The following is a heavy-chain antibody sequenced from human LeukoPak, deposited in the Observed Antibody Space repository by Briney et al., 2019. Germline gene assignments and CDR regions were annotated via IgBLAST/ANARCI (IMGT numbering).Heavy chain of an antibody. Sequence: SETLSLTCTVSGVSISSSSYYWGWIRQPPGKGLEWIGNIYYSGSTYYNPSLKSRVTISVDTSKNQFSLKLSSVTAADTAVYYCARQYVAVAGLEQFFDYWGQGTLVTVSS. J-gene: IGHJ4*02. CDR2: IYYSGST. CDR3: ARQYVAVAGLEQFFDY. V-gene: IGHV4-39*01. CDR1: GVSISSSSYY. D-gene: IGHD6-19*01.